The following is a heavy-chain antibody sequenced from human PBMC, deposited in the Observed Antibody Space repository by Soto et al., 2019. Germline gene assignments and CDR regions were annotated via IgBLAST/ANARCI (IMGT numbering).Heavy chain of an antibody. J-gene: IGHJ4*02. V-gene: IGHV3-15*01. CDR2: IKSKTDGGTT. D-gene: IGHD3-10*01. CDR1: GFTFSNAW. Sequence: EVQLVESGGGLVKPGGSLRLSCAASGFTFSNAWMSWVRQAPGKGLEWVGRIKSKTDGGTTDYAAPVKGRFTISRDDSKNTLYLQMNSLKTEDTAVYYCTTGNYYGSGSSDYWGQGTLVTVSS. CDR3: TTGNYYGSGSSDY.